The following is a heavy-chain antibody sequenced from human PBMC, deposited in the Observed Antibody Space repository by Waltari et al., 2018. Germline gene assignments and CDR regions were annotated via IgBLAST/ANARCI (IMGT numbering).Heavy chain of an antibody. V-gene: IGHV1-3*01. D-gene: IGHD3-16*02. Sequence: QFQLVPSGSEVQQPAASAQVSCKASGSTFPSSAMHWVVKPPGQRPACMGWINAGNGNTKYSQKFQGRVTITRDTSASTAYMELSSLRSEDTAVDYCARDPGDYVGGSYRPSYYYYGMDVWGQGTTVTVSS. CDR1: GSTFPSSA. J-gene: IGHJ6*02. CDR2: INAGNGNT. CDR3: ARDPGDYVGGSYRPSYYYYGMDV.